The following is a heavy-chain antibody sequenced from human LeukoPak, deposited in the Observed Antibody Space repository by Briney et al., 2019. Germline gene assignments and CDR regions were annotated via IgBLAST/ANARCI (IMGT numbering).Heavy chain of an antibody. V-gene: IGHV3-21*01. CDR1: GFTFSSYS. CDR3: ARAPVYYDESRGHLKISSWCLDL. CDR2: ISSTSIYR. D-gene: IGHD3-22*01. J-gene: IGHJ2*01. Sequence: PGGSLRLSCAASGFTFSSYSMNWVRQAPGKGLEWVSSISSTSIYRYYGDSVKGRFTIARDNAKNSLYLQMNSLRAEDTAVVYCARAPVYYDESRGHLKISSWCLDLWGGSKLVTVSS.